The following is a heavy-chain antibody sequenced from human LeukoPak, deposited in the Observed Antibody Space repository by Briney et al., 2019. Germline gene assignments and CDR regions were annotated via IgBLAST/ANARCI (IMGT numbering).Heavy chain of an antibody. J-gene: IGHJ3*02. Sequence: GASVKVSCKTSGYTFTGYYIHWVRQAPGQGLEWMGWSNPNSGGTKYAQKFQGRVTMTRDTSISTAYMELSRLRSDDTAVYYCARDMGGYLDAFDIWGQGTMVTVSS. D-gene: IGHD3-22*01. V-gene: IGHV1-2*02. CDR1: GYTFTGYY. CDR2: SNPNSGGT. CDR3: ARDMGGYLDAFDI.